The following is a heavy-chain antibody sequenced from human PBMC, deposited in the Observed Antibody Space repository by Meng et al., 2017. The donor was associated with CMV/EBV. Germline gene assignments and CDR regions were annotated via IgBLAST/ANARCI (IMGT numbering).Heavy chain of an antibody. J-gene: IGHJ5*02. CDR1: GFTFSSYA. V-gene: IGHV3-30-3*02. D-gene: IGHD1-26*01. Sequence: GESLKISCAASGFTFSSYAMHWVRQAPGKGLEWVAVISYDGSNKYYADSVKGRFTISRDNSKRTLYLQMNSLRANDTARYYCAKDSVRGASLTRPGEVHHWGQGTLVTVSS. CDR3: AKDSVRGASLTRPGEVHH. CDR2: ISYDGSNK.